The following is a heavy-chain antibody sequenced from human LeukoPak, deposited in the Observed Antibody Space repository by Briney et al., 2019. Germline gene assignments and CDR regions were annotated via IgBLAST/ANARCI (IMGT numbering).Heavy chain of an antibody. CDR2: IYYSGST. J-gene: IGHJ4*02. V-gene: IGHV4-59*01. Sequence: SETLSLTCTVSGGSISSYYWSWIRQPPGKGLEWIGYIYYSGSTNYNPSLKSRVTISVDTSKNQFSLKLSSVTAADTAVYYCARGGTLAYCGGDCYWADYWGQGTLVTVSS. D-gene: IGHD2-21*02. CDR1: GGSISSYY. CDR3: ARGGTLAYCGGDCYWADY.